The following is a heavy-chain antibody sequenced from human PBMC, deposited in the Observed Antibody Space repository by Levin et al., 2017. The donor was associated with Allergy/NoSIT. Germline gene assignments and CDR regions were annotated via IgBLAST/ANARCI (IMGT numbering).Heavy chain of an antibody. J-gene: IGHJ6*02. D-gene: IGHD3-10*01. V-gene: IGHV4-31*03. CDR1: GDSISGGTFY. CDR2: IHHSGSA. Sequence: LRLSCTVSGDSISGGTFYWSWIRQRPGKGLEWIGFIHHSGSAYYNPSLKSRLTMSLDTSKSQFSLRVTSVTAADTAVYYCARAECAWLGECYGMDVWGQGTTVIVSS. CDR3: ARAECAWLGECYGMDV.